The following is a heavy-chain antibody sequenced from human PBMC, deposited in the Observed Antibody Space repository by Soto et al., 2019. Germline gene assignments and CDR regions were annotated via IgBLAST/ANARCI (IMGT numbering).Heavy chain of an antibody. CDR1: AGSFSGYY. CDR3: ERAGEQPVRWYYYYYGMDV. J-gene: IGHJ6*02. V-gene: IGHV4-34*01. D-gene: IGHD6-6*01. Sequence: SQTRSLTCAVYAGSFSGYYWSWIRQPPGEGLDWIGEINHSGSTNYNPSLKSRVTISVDTSKNQFSLKLSSVTAADTAVYYCERAGEQPVRWYYYYYGMDVWGQGTTVTVSS. CDR2: INHSGST.